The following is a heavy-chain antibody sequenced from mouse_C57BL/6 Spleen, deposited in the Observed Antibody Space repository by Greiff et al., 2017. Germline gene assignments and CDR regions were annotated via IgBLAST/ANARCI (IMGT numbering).Heavy chain of an antibody. CDR2: IYPGDGDT. CDR1: GYAFSSYW. J-gene: IGHJ1*03. D-gene: IGHD1-1*01. V-gene: IGHV1-80*01. CDR3: ARSYYDSSYDWYFDV. Sequence: VKLQESGAELVKPGASVKISCKASGYAFSSYWMNWVKQRPGKGLEWIGQIYPGDGDTNYNGKFKGKATLTADKSSSTAYMQLSSLTSEDSAVYFCARSYYDSSYDWYFDVWGTGTTVTVSS.